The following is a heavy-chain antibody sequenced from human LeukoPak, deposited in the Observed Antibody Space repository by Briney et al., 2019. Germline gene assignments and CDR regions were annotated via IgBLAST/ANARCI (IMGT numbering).Heavy chain of an antibody. D-gene: IGHD3-10*01. J-gene: IGHJ3*02. V-gene: IGHV4-59*08. CDR3: ARTWFGKYDAFDI. CDR1: GGSISSYY. CDR2: IYHSGST. Sequence: KSSETLSLTCTVSGGSISSYYWSWIRQPPGKGLEWIGYIYHSGSTYYNPSLKSRVTISEDTSKNQFSLKLSSVTATDTAVYYCARTWFGKYDAFDIWGQGTMVTVSS.